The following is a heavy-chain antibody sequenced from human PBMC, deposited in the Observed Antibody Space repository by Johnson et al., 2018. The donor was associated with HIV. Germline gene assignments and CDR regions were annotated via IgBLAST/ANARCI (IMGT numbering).Heavy chain of an antibody. CDR2: ISRSGSTI. J-gene: IGHJ3*02. CDR3: ARVGGINDYGDPGDAFDI. CDR1: GFTFSS. D-gene: IGHD4-17*01. V-gene: IGHV3-48*03. Sequence: MMLVESGGGVVQPGRSLRLSCAASGFTFSSMHWDRQAPGKGLAWVSYISRSGSTIYYADSVKGRFTISRDNAKNSLYLQMNSLRAEDTALSYCARVGGINDYGDPGDAFDIWGQGTMVTVSS.